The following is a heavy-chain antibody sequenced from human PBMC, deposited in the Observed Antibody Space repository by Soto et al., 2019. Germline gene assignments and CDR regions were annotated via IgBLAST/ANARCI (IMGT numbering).Heavy chain of an antibody. CDR2: IYWDDDK. J-gene: IGHJ4*02. V-gene: IGHV2-5*02. D-gene: IGHD3-16*01. CDR3: AHIAYAWVLGGFDY. Sequence: QVTLKESGPTLVKPTQTLTLTCTFSGFSLSTTAVGVGWIRQPPGRALEWLAVIYWDDDKRYSPSLKSRLTLTKDTSKNQVVLTMTNMDPVDTGTYYCAHIAYAWVLGGFDYWGQGTLVTVSS. CDR1: GFSLSTTAVG.